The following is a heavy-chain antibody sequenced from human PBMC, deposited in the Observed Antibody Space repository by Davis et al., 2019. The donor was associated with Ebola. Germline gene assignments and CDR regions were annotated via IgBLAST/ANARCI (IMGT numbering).Heavy chain of an antibody. CDR3: AKDQSRGYSYGTGYYYGMDV. Sequence: PGGSLRLSCAASGFTFSSYAMSWVRQAPGKGLEWVSAISGSGGSTYYADSVKGRFTISRDNSKNTLYLQMNSLRAEDTAVYYCAKDQSRGYSYGTGYYYGMDVWGQGTTVTVSS. CDR2: ISGSGGST. CDR1: GFTFSSYA. D-gene: IGHD5-18*01. J-gene: IGHJ6*02. V-gene: IGHV3-23*01.